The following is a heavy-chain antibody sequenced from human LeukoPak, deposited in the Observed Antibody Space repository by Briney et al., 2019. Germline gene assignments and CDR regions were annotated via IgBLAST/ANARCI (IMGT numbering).Heavy chain of an antibody. Sequence: TGGSLRLSCAASGFTFSNYGMHWVRRAPGKGLEWVTFIRYDGSNKYYADSVKGRFTISRDNSKNTLYLQMKSLRAEDTAVYYCAKGGGYEAQYYYYYLDVWGKGTTVTISS. J-gene: IGHJ6*03. CDR1: GFTFSNYG. V-gene: IGHV3-30*02. CDR3: AKGGGYEAQYYYYYLDV. D-gene: IGHD5-12*01. CDR2: IRYDGSNK.